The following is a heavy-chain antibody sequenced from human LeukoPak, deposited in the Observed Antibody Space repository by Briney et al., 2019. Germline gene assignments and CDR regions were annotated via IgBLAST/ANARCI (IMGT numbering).Heavy chain of an antibody. Sequence: SQTLSLTCTVSGGSLSSGSYYWSWVRQPAGKGLEWIGRIYTSGSTNYNPSLKSRVTISVDTSKNLFSLKLSSVTAADTAVYYCARDHYDYVWGSYRYSDYWGQGTLVTVSS. CDR2: IYTSGST. D-gene: IGHD3-16*02. CDR3: ARDHYDYVWGSYRYSDY. CDR1: GGSLSSGSYY. J-gene: IGHJ4*02. V-gene: IGHV4-61*02.